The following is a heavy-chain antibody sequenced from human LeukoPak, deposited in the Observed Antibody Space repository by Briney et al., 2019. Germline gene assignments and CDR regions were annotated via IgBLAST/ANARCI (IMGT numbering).Heavy chain of an antibody. CDR3: AKTLARPPLRTNDY. V-gene: IGHV3-30-3*02. CDR2: ISDDGSRQ. D-gene: IGHD6-6*01. J-gene: IGHJ4*02. Sequence: PGGSLRLSCAATGFTFSNYAIHWGRQAPGKGLEWVAFISDDGSRQHYADSVKGRFTISRDNSKNTLYLQMNSLRAEDTAVYYCAKTLARPPLRTNDYWGQGTLVTVSS. CDR1: GFTFSNYA.